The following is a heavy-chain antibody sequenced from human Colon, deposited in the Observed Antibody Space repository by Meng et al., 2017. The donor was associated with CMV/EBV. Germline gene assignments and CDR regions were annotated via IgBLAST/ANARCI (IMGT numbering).Heavy chain of an antibody. Sequence: GSLRLSCTVSGDSIRSHYWSWIRQPPGKGLEWMGYIYYSGSATYSPSLRSRITISVDTSKNQFSLNLRSVTAADTAMYYCARGYSSSWYYWGQGTLVTVSS. D-gene: IGHD2-2*01. J-gene: IGHJ4*02. CDR3: ARGYSSSWYY. V-gene: IGHV4-59*11. CDR2: IYYSGSA. CDR1: GDSIRSHY.